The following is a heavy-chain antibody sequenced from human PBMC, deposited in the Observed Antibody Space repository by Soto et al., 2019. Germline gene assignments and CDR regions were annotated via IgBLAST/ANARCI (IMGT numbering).Heavy chain of an antibody. V-gene: IGHV1-69*01. CDR1: GGTFSSYA. D-gene: IGHD2-15*01. CDR2: IIPIFGTA. CDR3: AGDGGYCSGGSCSGGYYYGMDV. J-gene: IGHJ6*02. Sequence: QVQLVQSGAEVKKPGSSVKVSCKASGGTFSSYAISWVRQAPGQGLEWMGGIIPIFGTANYAQKFQGRVTITADESTSTAYMERSSLRSEDTAVYYCAGDGGYCSGGSCSGGYYYGMDVWGQGTTVTVSS.